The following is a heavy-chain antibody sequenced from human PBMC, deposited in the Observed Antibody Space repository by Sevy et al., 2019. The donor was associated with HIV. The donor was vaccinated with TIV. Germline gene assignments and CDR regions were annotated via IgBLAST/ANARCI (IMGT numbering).Heavy chain of an antibody. CDR3: ARDRGSSRGIDH. D-gene: IGHD6-13*01. CDR1: GFTFSNYW. CDR2: INSDGSST. J-gene: IGHJ4*02. Sequence: GGSLRLSCAASGFTFSNYWMHWVRQAPGEGLVWVSRINSDGSSTSYADSVKGRFTISRDNAKNTLYLQMNNLRTEDTAVYYCARDRGSSRGIDHWGQGTLVTVS. V-gene: IGHV3-74*01.